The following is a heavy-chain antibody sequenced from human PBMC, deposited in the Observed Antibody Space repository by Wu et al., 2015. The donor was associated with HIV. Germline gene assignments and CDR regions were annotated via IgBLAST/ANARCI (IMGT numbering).Heavy chain of an antibody. J-gene: IGHJ3*02. CDR3: ARLLSKSTYYDITWGRALDI. Sequence: QVQLVQSGTEVKKPGSSVKVSCKASGGTFGSYTINWVRQAPGQGLEWMGRIAPIGSPKYAQKFQGRLIISADGSTNIVYMELSSLRSEDTAVYYCARLLSKSTYYDITWGRALDIWGQGTMVTVSS. CDR2: IAPIGSP. D-gene: IGHD3-9*01. CDR1: GGTFGSYT. V-gene: IGHV1-69*11.